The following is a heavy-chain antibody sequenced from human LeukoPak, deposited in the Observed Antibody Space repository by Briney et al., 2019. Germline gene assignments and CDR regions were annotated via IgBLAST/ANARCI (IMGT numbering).Heavy chain of an antibody. CDR1: GYTFTKYG. V-gene: IGHV1-18*01. Sequence: ASVRVSCKASGYTFTKYGMSWVRQAPGQGLEWMGWISVKSGNKNYAQNLQGTVTITTATSTSTAYIELRSLRSDDTAVYYCASDDGSGYVRIDYWCQGTLVTVSS. J-gene: IGHJ4*02. CDR3: ASDDGSGYVRIDY. CDR2: ISVKSGNK. D-gene: IGHD5-12*01.